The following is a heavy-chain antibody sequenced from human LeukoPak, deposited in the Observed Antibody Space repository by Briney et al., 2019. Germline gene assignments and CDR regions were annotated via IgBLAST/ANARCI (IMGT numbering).Heavy chain of an antibody. CDR2: IYYSGST. V-gene: IGHV4-39*07. CDR1: GGSISSSSYY. CDR3: ARDLGATTQGIDY. Sequence: KPSGTLSLTCTVSGGSISSSSYYWGWIRQPPGKGLEWIGSIYYSGSTYYNPSLKSRVTISVDTSKNQFSLKLSSVTAADTAVYYCARDLGATTQGIDYWGQGTLVTVSS. D-gene: IGHD5-12*01. J-gene: IGHJ4*02.